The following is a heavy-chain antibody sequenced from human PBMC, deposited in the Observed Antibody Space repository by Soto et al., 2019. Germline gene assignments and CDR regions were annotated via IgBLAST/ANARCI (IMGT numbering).Heavy chain of an antibody. CDR3: ATYCSGGSCYLDY. CDR1: GGSISSYY. V-gene: IGHV4-59*12. Sequence: SETLSLTCTVSGGSISSYYWSWIRQPPGKGLEWIGYIYYSGSTNYNPSLKSRVTISVDTSKNQFSLKLSSVTAADTAVYYCATYCSGGSCYLDYWGQGTLVPVSS. D-gene: IGHD2-15*01. CDR2: IYYSGST. J-gene: IGHJ4*02.